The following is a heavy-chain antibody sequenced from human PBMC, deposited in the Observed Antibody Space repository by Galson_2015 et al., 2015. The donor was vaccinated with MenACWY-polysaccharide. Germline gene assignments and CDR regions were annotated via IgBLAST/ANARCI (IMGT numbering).Heavy chain of an antibody. CDR1: GGSISSSSHY. V-gene: IGHV4-39*07. J-gene: IGHJ3*02. Sequence: SETLSLTCSVSGGSISSSSHYWGWIRQPPGKGLEWIVSVYNSGSTYNNPSLKSRVTISVDTSNNQFSLKLSSVTAADTAVYYCARLRAAADPSDAFETWGQGTMVTVSS. CDR2: VYNSGST. D-gene: IGHD6-13*01. CDR3: ARLRAAADPSDAFET.